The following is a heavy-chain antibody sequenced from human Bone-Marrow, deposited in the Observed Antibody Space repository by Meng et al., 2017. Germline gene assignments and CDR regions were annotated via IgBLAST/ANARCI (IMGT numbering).Heavy chain of an antibody. Sequence: GESLKISCAASGFTFSNAWMSWVRQAPGKGLEWVGRIKSKADGGTTDYAAPVKGRFTISRDDSKNTLYLQMNSLKTEDTAVYYCARVGGATSFFIWGQGTLVTVSS. CDR2: IKSKADGGTT. CDR3: ARVGGATSFFI. V-gene: IGHV3-15*01. J-gene: IGHJ4*02. CDR1: GFTFSNAW. D-gene: IGHD1-26*01.